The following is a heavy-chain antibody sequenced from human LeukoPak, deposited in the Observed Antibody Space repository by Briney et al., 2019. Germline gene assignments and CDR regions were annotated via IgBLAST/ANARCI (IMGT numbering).Heavy chain of an antibody. V-gene: IGHV4-39*07. Sequence: SETLSLTCTVSGDSISSSNYYWAWIRQPPGKGLEWIGSIYFSGSAYYNPSLKSRVTISVDTSKNQFSLKLSSVTAADTAVYYCARGVLIYSYGYKSTYYFDYWGQGTLVTVSS. J-gene: IGHJ4*02. CDR3: ARGVLIYSYGYKSTYYFDY. D-gene: IGHD5-18*01. CDR1: GDSISSSNYY. CDR2: IYFSGSA.